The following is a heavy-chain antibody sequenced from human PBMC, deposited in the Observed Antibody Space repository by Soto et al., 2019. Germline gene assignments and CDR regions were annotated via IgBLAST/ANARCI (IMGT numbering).Heavy chain of an antibody. Sequence: SVKVSCKASGGTFSSYAISWVRQAPGQGLEWMGGIIPIFGTANYAQKFQGRVTITADESTSTAYMELSSLRSEDTAVYYCAREPDTAMERPNWFDPWGQGTLVTVSS. D-gene: IGHD5-18*01. CDR1: GGTFSSYA. V-gene: IGHV1-69*13. CDR2: IIPIFGTA. J-gene: IGHJ5*02. CDR3: AREPDTAMERPNWFDP.